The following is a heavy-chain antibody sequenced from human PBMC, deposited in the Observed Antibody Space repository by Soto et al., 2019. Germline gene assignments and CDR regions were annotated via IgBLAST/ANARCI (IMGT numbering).Heavy chain of an antibody. Sequence: EVQLVESGGGLVKPGGSLRLSCAASGFTFSSYSMNWVRQAPGKGLEWVSSISSSSSYIYYADSVKGRFTISRDNAKNSLYLQMNSLRAEDTAVYYCARETTASGAQTDDYWGQGTLDTVSS. J-gene: IGHJ4*02. D-gene: IGHD1-26*01. V-gene: IGHV3-21*01. CDR2: ISSSSSYI. CDR3: ARETTASGAQTDDY. CDR1: GFTFSSYS.